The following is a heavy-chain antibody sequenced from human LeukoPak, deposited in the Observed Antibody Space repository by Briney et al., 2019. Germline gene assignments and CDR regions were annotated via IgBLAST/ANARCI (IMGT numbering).Heavy chain of an antibody. D-gene: IGHD3-3*01. CDR1: GYTFTNYG. CDR2: ISAYNGNT. Sequence: GASVKVSCKASGYTFTNYGISWVRQAPGQGLEWMGWISAYNGNTNYAQKLQGRVTMTTDTSTSTAYMELRSLRSDDTAVYYCARVEFLEWLLPPFDYWGQGTLVTVSS. V-gene: IGHV1-18*01. CDR3: ARVEFLEWLLPPFDY. J-gene: IGHJ4*02.